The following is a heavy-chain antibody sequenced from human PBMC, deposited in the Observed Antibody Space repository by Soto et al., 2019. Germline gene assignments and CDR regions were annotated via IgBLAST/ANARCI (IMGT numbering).Heavy chain of an antibody. CDR1: GSTFSYYA. Sequence: GRSLRRSCAASGSTFSYYAISWVRQAPGKWLEWVSAISTGGGSPYYAGSGKGRFTLCRNNAQSTLFLQKNSLRAGDAAVYYCVKGDGRIVHCRFDGWGQGTLVTVSS. D-gene: IGHD2-2*01. V-gene: IGHV3-23*01. CDR2: ISTGGGSP. CDR3: VKGDGRIVHCRFDG. J-gene: IGHJ4*02.